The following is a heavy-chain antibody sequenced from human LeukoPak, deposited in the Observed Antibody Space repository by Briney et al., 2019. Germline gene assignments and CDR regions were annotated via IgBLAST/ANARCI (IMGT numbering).Heavy chain of an antibody. J-gene: IGHJ4*02. V-gene: IGHV3-23*01. CDR1: GFTFSSYA. CDR3: AKYTGRDYYDSSGSLCFDY. Sequence: PGGSLRLSCAASGFTFSSYAMSWVRQAPGKGLEWVSAISGSGGSTYYADCVKGRFTISRDNSKNTLYLQMNSLRAEDTAVYYCAKYTGRDYYDSSGSLCFDYWGQGTLVTVSS. CDR2: ISGSGGST. D-gene: IGHD3-22*01.